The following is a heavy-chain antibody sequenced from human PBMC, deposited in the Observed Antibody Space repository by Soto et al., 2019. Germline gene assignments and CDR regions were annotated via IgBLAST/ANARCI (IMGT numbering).Heavy chain of an antibody. Sequence: PGESLKISCKGSGYSFTSYWIGWVRQMPGKGLEWMGIIYPGDSDTRYSPSFQGQVTISADKSISTAYLQWSSLKASDTAMYYCARSSEYSSNGSYYYGMDVWGQGTTVTVSS. CDR1: GYSFTSYW. CDR3: ARSSEYSSNGSYYYGMDV. CDR2: IYPGDSDT. J-gene: IGHJ6*02. V-gene: IGHV5-51*01. D-gene: IGHD6-13*01.